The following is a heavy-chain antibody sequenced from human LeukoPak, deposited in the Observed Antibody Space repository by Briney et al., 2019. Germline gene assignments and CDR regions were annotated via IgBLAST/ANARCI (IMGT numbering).Heavy chain of an antibody. D-gene: IGHD6-13*01. CDR2: IYTSGST. Sequence: SETLSLTCTVSGGSISSYYWSWIRQPAGKGLEWIGRIYTSGSTNYNPSLKSRVTISVDTSKNQFSLKLSSVTAADTAVYYCAAAFKYSSSGISVGYWGQGTLVTVSS. J-gene: IGHJ4*02. V-gene: IGHV4-4*07. CDR3: AAAFKYSSSGISVGY. CDR1: GGSISSYY.